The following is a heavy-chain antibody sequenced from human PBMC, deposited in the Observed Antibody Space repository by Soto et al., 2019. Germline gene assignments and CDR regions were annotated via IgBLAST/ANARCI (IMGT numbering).Heavy chain of an antibody. CDR2: MGASGGSR. CDR3: AKGSAWSEIEY. D-gene: IGHD1-26*01. Sequence: GGSLRLSCAASELSLSNYAMSWVRQAPGKGLEWVSSMGASGGSRYYADSVKGRFTISRDNFKRMLYMQMDSLRADDTALYYCAKGSAWSEIEYWGQGTQVTVSS. CDR1: ELSLSNYA. V-gene: IGHV3-23*01. J-gene: IGHJ4*02.